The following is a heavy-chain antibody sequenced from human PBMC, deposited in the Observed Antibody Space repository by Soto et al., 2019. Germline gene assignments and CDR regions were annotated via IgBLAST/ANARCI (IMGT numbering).Heavy chain of an antibody. Sequence: QVQRQESGPGLIKPSQTLTLTCTVSGGSINSGGYYWNWIRQHPGKGLEWIGYTYYSGNTYYNPSLNSRVTISADTSKNQFSLKLSSVTDADTAVYYCARLSSSGWPIEYWGQGTLVTVSS. CDR2: TYYSGNT. J-gene: IGHJ4*02. CDR1: GGSINSGGYY. D-gene: IGHD6-19*01. CDR3: ARLSSSGWPIEY. V-gene: IGHV4-31*03.